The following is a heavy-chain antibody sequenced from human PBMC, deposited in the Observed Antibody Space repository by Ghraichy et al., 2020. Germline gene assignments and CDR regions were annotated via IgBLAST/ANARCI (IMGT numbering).Heavy chain of an antibody. Sequence: SETLSLTCTVSGGSISSGSYYWSWIRQPAGKGLEWIGRIYTSGSTNYNPSLKSRVTMSVDTSKNQFSLKLSSVTAADPAVYYCARSAYYYDSIKGGNWFDPWGQGTLVTVSS. J-gene: IGHJ5*02. CDR3: ARSAYYYDSIKGGNWFDP. CDR1: GGSISSGSYY. CDR2: IYTSGST. D-gene: IGHD3-22*01. V-gene: IGHV4-61*02.